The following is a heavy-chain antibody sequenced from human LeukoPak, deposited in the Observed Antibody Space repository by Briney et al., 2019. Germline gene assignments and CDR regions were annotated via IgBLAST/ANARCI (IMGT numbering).Heavy chain of an antibody. V-gene: IGHV3-48*01. J-gene: IGHJ4*02. CDR3: ARDGYDSSGYNQKPLDY. CDR2: ISSSSSTI. Sequence: GSLRLSCAASGFTFSSYSMNWVRQAPGKGLEWVSYISSSSSTIYYADSVKGRFTISRDNAKNSLYLQMNSLRAEDTAVYYCARDGYDSSGYNQKPLDYWGQGTLVTVSS. CDR1: GFTFSSYS. D-gene: IGHD3-22*01.